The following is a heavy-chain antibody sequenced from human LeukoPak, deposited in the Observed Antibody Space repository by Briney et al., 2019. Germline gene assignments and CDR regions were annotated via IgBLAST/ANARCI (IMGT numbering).Heavy chain of an antibody. D-gene: IGHD1-26*01. V-gene: IGHV4-34*01. CDR1: GGSFSGYY. J-gene: IGHJ6*03. CDR3: ARRGWDLVGVYYYYYMDV. CDR2: INYSADT. Sequence: SETLSLTCAIYGGSFSGYYWSGLRQAPGGGREWGGEINYSADTKYNPSLKRRVTISIDTSKNQFSLRLSSVTAADTAVYYCARRGWDLVGVYYYYYMDVWGRGTTVTVSS.